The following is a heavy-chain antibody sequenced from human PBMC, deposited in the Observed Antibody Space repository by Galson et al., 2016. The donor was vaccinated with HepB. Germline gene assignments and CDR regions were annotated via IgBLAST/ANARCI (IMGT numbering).Heavy chain of an antibody. V-gene: IGHV2-5*02. D-gene: IGHD3-10*01. CDR1: GFSLSTSGVG. J-gene: IGHJ4*02. CDR2: IYWDDDK. Sequence: PALVKPTQTLTVTCTFSGFSLSTSGVGVGWIRQPPGKALEWLALIYWDDDKRYSPSLKSRLTIMKDTSKNQVVLTMTNMDPVDTATYYCAHRPTPRDDYYGSAGHYYFDYWGQGTLVTVSS. CDR3: AHRPTPRDDYYGSAGHYYFDY.